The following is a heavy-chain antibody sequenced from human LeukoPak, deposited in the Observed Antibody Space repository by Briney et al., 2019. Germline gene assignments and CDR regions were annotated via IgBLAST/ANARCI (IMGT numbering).Heavy chain of an antibody. CDR2: IDQDGSEK. D-gene: IGHD1-26*01. J-gene: IGHJ3*02. Sequence: PGGSLRLSCAASGVIFNQYWMSWVRQAPGRGLEWVANIDQDGSEKHYVDSVKGRFTISRDNARNSLFLQMNSLRAEDTAVYYCARAPSGRLDAFDTWGQGTMVTVSS. V-gene: IGHV3-7*01. CDR1: GVIFNQYW. CDR3: ARAPSGRLDAFDT.